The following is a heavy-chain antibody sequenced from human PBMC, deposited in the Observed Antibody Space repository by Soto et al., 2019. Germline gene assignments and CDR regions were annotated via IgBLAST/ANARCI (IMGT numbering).Heavy chain of an antibody. J-gene: IGHJ4*02. CDR2: TSYDGSNN. D-gene: IGHD3-16*01. V-gene: IGHV3-33*05. Sequence: QVQLVESGGGVVQPGTSLRLSCVGSGFTFRSYVIHWVRQAPGKGLEWVALTSYDGSNNFYGDSVKGPLTISRHNSRNTVELQMDSLRVEDTALYYCARWGTTGGLDVWGQGTLVSVSS. CDR3: ARWGTTGGLDV. CDR1: GFTFRSYV.